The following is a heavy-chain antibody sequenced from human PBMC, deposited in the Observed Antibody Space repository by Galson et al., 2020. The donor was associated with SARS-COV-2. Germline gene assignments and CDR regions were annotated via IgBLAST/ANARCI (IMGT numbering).Heavy chain of an antibody. CDR2: IIPILSTT. V-gene: IGHV1-69*13. CDR3: ARGGIGGAFDI. D-gene: IGHD3-16*01. CDR1: GGTFSSYA. Sequence: SVKVSCQASGGTFSSYAISWVRQAPGQGLEWMGGIIPILSTTTYEQRFQGRVTIIADEPTGTAHMEFSSLISEDTAGYYCARGGIGGAFDIWGQGTMVTVSS. J-gene: IGHJ3*02.